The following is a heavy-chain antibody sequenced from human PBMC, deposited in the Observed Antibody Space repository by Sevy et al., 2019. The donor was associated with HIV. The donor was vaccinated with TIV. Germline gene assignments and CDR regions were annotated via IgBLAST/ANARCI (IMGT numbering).Heavy chain of an antibody. V-gene: IGHV3-23*01. J-gene: IGHJ4*02. CDR2: ITDSGGST. Sequence: GGSLRLSCAASGFTFSSYAMSWVRQAPGKGLEWVSDITDSGGSTNYADSVKGRFAISRGSPKNTLYLQMNSLRAEDKAVYYCAKGYYYDSSGYYYWGQGTLVTVSS. CDR3: AKGYYYDSSGYYY. D-gene: IGHD3-22*01. CDR1: GFTFSSYA.